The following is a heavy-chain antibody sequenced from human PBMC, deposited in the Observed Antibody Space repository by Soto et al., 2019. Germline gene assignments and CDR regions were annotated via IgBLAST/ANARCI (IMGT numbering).Heavy chain of an antibody. CDR1: GGSISSYY. J-gene: IGHJ6*03. CDR3: ASSSSSWYYYYMDV. D-gene: IGHD6-6*01. Sequence: SETLSLTCTVSGGSISSYYWSWIRQPPGKGLEWIGYVYYSGSTKYNPSLKSRVTISVDRSKNQFSLKLNSVTAADTAVYYCASSSSSWYYYYMDVWGKGTTVTVSS. V-gene: IGHV4-59*08. CDR2: VYYSGST.